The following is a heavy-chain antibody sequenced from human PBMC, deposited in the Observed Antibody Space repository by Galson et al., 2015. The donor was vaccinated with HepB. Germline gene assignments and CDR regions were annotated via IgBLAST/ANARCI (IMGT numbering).Heavy chain of an antibody. J-gene: IGHJ4*02. Sequence: SLRLSCAASGFTFSSYAMSWVRQAPGKGLEWVSAISGSGGRIYYADSVKGRFTISRDNSKNTLYLQMNSLRAEDTAVYYCAKEHYDSSGYHFVYWGQGTLVTVSS. CDR1: GFTFSSYA. V-gene: IGHV3-23*01. CDR2: ISGSGGRI. CDR3: AKEHYDSSGYHFVY. D-gene: IGHD3-22*01.